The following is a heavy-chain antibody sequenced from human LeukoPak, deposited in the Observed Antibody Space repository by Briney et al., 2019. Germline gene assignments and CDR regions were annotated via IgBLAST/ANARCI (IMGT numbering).Heavy chain of an antibody. V-gene: IGHV4-38-2*01. Sequence: SETLTLTCVVSGFSISHGYFWGWVRQPPGKGLEWIASIYHDERTYYNASLNSRATISVDTSKNQFSLKLGAVTAADTAVYYCARAPVVSPFDSWGQGILVIVSS. CDR1: GFSISHGYF. D-gene: IGHD3-22*01. CDR3: ARAPVVSPFDS. CDR2: IYHDERT. J-gene: IGHJ4*02.